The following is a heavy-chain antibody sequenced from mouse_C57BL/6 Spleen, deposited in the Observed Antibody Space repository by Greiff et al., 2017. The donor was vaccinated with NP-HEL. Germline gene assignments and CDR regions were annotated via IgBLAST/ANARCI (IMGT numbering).Heavy chain of an antibody. Sequence: QVQLQQPGAELVMPGASVKLSCKASGYTFTSYWMHWVKQRPGQGLEWIGEIDPSDSYTNYNQKFKGKSTLTVDKSSSTAYMQLSSLTSEDSAVYYCARSYDGYYWGQGTTLTVSS. V-gene: IGHV1-69*01. D-gene: IGHD2-3*01. J-gene: IGHJ2*01. CDR3: ARSYDGYY. CDR2: IDPSDSYT. CDR1: GYTFTSYW.